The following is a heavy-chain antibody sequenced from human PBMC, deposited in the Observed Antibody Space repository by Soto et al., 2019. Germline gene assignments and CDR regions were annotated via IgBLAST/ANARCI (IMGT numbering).Heavy chain of an antibody. D-gene: IGHD3-9*01. V-gene: IGHV4-39*02. CDR3: AAYEIHSAYDPQYSFDY. J-gene: IGHJ4*02. CDR1: GGSLGSTSYY. Sequence: SETLSLTCTVSGGSLGSTSYYWGWIRQPPGKGLEWIGSIYYSGNTYYNPSLQSRVAMSIDTSNNHFSLKLSSATAADTAVYYCAAYEIHSAYDPQYSFDYWGQGALVTVSS. CDR2: IYYSGNT.